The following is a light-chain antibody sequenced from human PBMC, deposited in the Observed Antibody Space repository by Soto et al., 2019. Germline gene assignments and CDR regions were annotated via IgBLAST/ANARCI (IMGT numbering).Light chain of an antibody. V-gene: IGKV3-20*01. J-gene: IGKJ5*01. Sequence: ETVLTQSPGTVSLSPGERATLSCRTSQSVNNNYLAWYQQRPGQAPRLLIYGASSRATGIPDRFSGSGSGTDFTLTISRLEPEDFAVYYCQQYSTSPISFGQGTRLEIK. CDR1: QSVNNNY. CDR2: GAS. CDR3: QQYSTSPIS.